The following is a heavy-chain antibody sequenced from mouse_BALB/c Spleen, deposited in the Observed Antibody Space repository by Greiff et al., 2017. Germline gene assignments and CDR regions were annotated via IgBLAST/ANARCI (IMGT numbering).Heavy chain of an antibody. J-gene: IGHJ4*01. D-gene: IGHD1-1*01. CDR1: GYTFTSYY. V-gene: IGHV1S81*02. CDR3: TRDLLLRFYAMDY. CDR2: INPSNGGT. Sequence: VQLQQSGAELVKPGASVKLSCKASGYTFTSYYMYWVKQRPGQGLEWIGEINPSNGGTNFNEKFKSKATLTVDKSSSTAYMQLSSLTSEDSAVYYCTRDLLLRFYAMDYWGQGTSVTVSS.